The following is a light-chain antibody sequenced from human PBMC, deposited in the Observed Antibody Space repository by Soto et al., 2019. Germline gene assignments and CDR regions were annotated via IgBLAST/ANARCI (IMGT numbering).Light chain of an antibody. CDR2: AAS. CDR3: QQFNSYPLT. Sequence: DIHLTQSPSFLSASVGDRVTITCRASQGIASSLAWYQRKAGKAPKLLIYAASTLESGVPSRFSGSGPGTEFTLTISSLQPEDFGIYYCQQFNSYPLTFGGGTKVEIK. CDR1: QGIASS. V-gene: IGKV1-9*01. J-gene: IGKJ4*01.